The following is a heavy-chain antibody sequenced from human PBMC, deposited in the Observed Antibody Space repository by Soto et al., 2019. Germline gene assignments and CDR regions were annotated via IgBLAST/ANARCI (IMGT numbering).Heavy chain of an antibody. CDR3: ARVVVVPAGIETFYYYGMDV. J-gene: IGHJ6*02. V-gene: IGHV1-69*01. CDR2: IVPIIGTP. D-gene: IGHD2-2*01. Sequence: QVHLVQSGPEVKERGSSVKVSCKASGGIFNSFAINWVRQAPGQGLEWMGGIVPIIGTPNYAQKFQGRVTITADEPTRTGYMELSSLRSVDTAVYYCARVVVVPAGIETFYYYGMDVWGQGTTVTVYS. CDR1: GGIFNSFA.